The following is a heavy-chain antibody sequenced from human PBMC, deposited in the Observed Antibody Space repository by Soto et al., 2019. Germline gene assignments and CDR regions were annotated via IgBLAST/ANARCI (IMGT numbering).Heavy chain of an antibody. CDR3: TRAPRGEN. D-gene: IGHD2-21*01. J-gene: IGHJ1*01. Sequence: ASVKVSCKASGYTFTSFPIHWVRQAPGQRLEWMGWINAGNGDTKYSQKFQGRVTVTRDTSASTAYMELISLRSEDTAVYYCTRAPRGENWGQGTLVTSPQ. CDR2: INAGNGDT. V-gene: IGHV1-3*01. CDR1: GYTFTSFP.